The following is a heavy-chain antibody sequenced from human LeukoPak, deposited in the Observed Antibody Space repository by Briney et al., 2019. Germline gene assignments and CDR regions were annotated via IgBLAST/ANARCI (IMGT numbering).Heavy chain of an antibody. D-gene: IGHD3-10*01. CDR3: ARDEDGSGSYSTHYFDY. CDR2: ISYDGSDN. CDR1: GFTFSTYA. J-gene: IGHJ4*02. Sequence: GGFLRLSCAASGFTFSTYAMHWVRQAPGKGLEWVAVISYDGSDNDHAESVKGRFTISRDNSKNTLYLQMNSLGPEDTAVYYCARDEDGSGSYSTHYFDYWGQGTLVTVSS. V-gene: IGHV3-30*04.